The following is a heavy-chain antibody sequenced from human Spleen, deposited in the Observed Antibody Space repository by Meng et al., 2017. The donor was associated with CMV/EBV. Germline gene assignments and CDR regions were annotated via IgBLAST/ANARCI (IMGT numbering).Heavy chain of an antibody. CDR3: ARLTWESDRSGWLA. CDR1: GFTFSGHW. CDR2: IDTYGSGI. J-gene: IGHJ5*02. D-gene: IGHD3-22*01. V-gene: IGHV3-74*01. Sequence: GESLKISCAASGFTFSGHWMHWVRQAPGKGLVWVSHIDTYGSGITYADSVKGRFTISRDNAKNSLYLQMNSLRAEDTGVYFCARLTWESDRSGWLAWGQGTLVTVSS.